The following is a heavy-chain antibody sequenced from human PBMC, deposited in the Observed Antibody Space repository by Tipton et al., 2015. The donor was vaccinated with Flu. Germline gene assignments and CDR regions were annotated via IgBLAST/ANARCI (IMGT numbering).Heavy chain of an antibody. CDR3: ARDPSLGMPDYFDS. D-gene: IGHD2-2*01. CDR1: GHSISSDYY. Sequence: TLSLTCTISGHSISSDYYWGWIRQPPGKGLEWIGNVFHTGSTYHNPSLKSRVTLSADTSKNQFSLRLSSVTAADTAVYFCARDPSLGMPDYFDSWGQGILVTVSS. CDR2: VFHTGST. J-gene: IGHJ4*02. V-gene: IGHV4-38-2*02.